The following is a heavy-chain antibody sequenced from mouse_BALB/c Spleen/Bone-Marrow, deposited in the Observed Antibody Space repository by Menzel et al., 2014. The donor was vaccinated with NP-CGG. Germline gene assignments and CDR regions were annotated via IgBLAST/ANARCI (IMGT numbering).Heavy chain of an antibody. J-gene: IGHJ2*01. D-gene: IGHD1-1*01. Sequence: EVQLQESGPELVKPGASVKMSCKASGYTFTRYVIHWVRQKPGQGLDWIGYINPYNEGSKYNEKFKGEATLTSDKSSHTAYMELSSLTSDDSAVYYRARERDYGDYFGYWGQGTTLTVSS. V-gene: IGHV1-14*01. CDR3: ARERDYGDYFGY. CDR1: GYTFTRYV. CDR2: INPYNEGS.